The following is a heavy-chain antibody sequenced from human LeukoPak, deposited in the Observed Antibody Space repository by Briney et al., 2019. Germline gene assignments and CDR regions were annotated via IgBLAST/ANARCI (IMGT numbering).Heavy chain of an antibody. CDR1: GFTFSSYA. V-gene: IGHV3-23*01. D-gene: IGHD3-3*01. Sequence: HPGGSLRLSCAASGFTFSSYAMSWVRQAPGKGLEWISTISGSGGSTYYANSVKGRFTFSRDKSKNTLYLQVNSLRAEDKSLYYNXXXXXXDXXXXXYXWFDLWGQGTLVTVSS. J-gene: IGHJ5*02. CDR3: XXXXXXDXXXXXYXWFDL. CDR2: ISGSGGST.